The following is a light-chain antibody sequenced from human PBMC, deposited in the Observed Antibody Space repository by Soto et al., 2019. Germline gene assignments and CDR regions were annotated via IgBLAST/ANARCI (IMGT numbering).Light chain of an antibody. CDR2: DAS. V-gene: IGKV3-11*01. CDR1: QSVTDS. Sequence: ELVLTQSPATLSLSPGDRATLSCRASQSVTDSLAWFQQRPGQSPGLVIFDASNRATGIPPRFSGSGSGTDFTLTISRLEPEDCAVYYCHHRINWRFTFGPGTKVDIK. CDR3: HHRINWRFT. J-gene: IGKJ3*01.